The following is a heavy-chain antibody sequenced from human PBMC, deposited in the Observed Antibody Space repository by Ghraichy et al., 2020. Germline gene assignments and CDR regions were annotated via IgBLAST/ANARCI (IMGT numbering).Heavy chain of an antibody. J-gene: IGHJ3*01. Sequence: VGSLRLSCAASGFTVRNSGMHWVRQTPGKGLEWVAFIRHDESNTFYADPLKGRFTISRDNSKNTLYLQMDSLRPEDTAMYHCARDNYHATFDVWGQGTMVTVSS. CDR1: GFTVRNSG. CDR2: IRHDESNT. V-gene: IGHV3-30*02. D-gene: IGHD4-11*01. CDR3: ARDNYHATFDV.